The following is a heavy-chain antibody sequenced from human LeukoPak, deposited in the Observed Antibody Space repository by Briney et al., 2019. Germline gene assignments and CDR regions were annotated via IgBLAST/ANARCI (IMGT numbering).Heavy chain of an antibody. Sequence: GGSLRLSCAASGFTFSSYAMSWVRQAPGKGLEWVSAISGSGGSTYYADSVKGRFNISGDNSKNTLYLQMNSLRAEDTAVYYCAKDQTRWFGEQMYNSNFDYWGQGTLVTVSS. V-gene: IGHV3-23*01. D-gene: IGHD3-10*01. J-gene: IGHJ4*02. CDR3: AKDQTRWFGEQMYNSNFDY. CDR1: GFTFSSYA. CDR2: ISGSGGST.